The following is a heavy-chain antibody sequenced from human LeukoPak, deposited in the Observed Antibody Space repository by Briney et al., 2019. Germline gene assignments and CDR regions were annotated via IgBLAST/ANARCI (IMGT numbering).Heavy chain of an antibody. V-gene: IGHV3-23*01. CDR1: GFTFSSYA. CDR3: AARYSNYYYYYMDV. D-gene: IGHD3-9*01. CDR2: ISGSGGST. J-gene: IGHJ6*03. Sequence: PAGGSLRLSCAASGFTFSSYAMSWVRQAPGKGLERVSAISGSGGSTYYADSVKGRFTISRDNSKNTLYLQMNSLRAEDTAVYYCAARYSNYYYYYMDVWGKGTTVTVSS.